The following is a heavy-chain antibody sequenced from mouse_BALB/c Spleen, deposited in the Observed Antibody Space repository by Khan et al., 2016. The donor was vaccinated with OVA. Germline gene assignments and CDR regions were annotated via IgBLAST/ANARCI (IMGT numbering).Heavy chain of an antibody. CDR3: GSKSYGKGAY. J-gene: IGHJ3*01. CDR2: ISYDGSN. D-gene: IGHD2-1*01. Sequence: EVQLQESGPGLVKPSQSLSLTCSVTGYSITSGYYWNWIRQFPGNKLEWMGYISYDGSNNYNPSLKNRISITRDTSKNQFFLKLNSVTTEDTATYYSGSKSYGKGAYWGQGTLVTVSA. CDR1: GYSITSGYY. V-gene: IGHV3-6*02.